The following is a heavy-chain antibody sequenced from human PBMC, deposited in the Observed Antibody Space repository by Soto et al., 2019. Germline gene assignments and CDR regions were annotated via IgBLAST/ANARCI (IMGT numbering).Heavy chain of an antibody. CDR1: GFTFSSYA. CDR2: ISYDGSNK. D-gene: IGHD6-19*01. Sequence: QVQLVESGGGVVQPGRSLRLSCAASGFTFSSYAMHWVRQAPGKGLEWVAVISYDGSNKHYADSVKGRFTISRDNSKNTLYLQMNSLRAEDTAVYYCARVPPGQWLVRDWGQGTLVTVSS. CDR3: ARVPPGQWLVRD. J-gene: IGHJ4*02. V-gene: IGHV3-30-3*01.